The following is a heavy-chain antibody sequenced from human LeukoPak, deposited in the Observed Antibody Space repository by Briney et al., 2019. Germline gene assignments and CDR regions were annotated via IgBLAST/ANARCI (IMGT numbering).Heavy chain of an antibody. CDR1: GGSISSGGYY. CDR2: IYYSGST. D-gene: IGHD5-18*01. CDR3: AITRNIAMPISYYYYGVDV. Sequence: SQTLSLTCTVSGGSISSGGYYWSWIRQHPGKGLEWIGYIYYSGSTYYNPSLKSRVTISVDTSENQFSLKLSSVTAADTAVYYCAITRNIAMPISYYYYGVDVWGQGTTVIVSS. V-gene: IGHV4-31*03. J-gene: IGHJ6*02.